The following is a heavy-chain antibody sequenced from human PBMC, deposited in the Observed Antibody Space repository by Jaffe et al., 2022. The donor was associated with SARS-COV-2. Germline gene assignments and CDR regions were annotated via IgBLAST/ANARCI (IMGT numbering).Heavy chain of an antibody. CDR3: ARLDQRARGAFDI. J-gene: IGHJ3*02. V-gene: IGHV4-39*01. D-gene: IGHD2-2*01. CDR2: IYYSGST. CDR1: GGSISSSSYY. Sequence: QLQLQESGPGLVKPSETLSLTCTVSGGSISSSSYYWGWIRQPPGKGLEWIGSIYYSGSTYYNPSLKSRVTISVDTSKNQFSLKLSSVTAADTAVYYCARLDQRARGAFDIWGQGTMVTVSS.